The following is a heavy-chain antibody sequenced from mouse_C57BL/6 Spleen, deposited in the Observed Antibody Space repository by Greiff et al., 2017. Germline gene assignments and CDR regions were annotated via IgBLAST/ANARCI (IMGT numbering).Heavy chain of an antibody. CDR1: GYTFTSYW. CDR3: ARKAALRYYSNPFYAMDY. D-gene: IGHD2-5*01. J-gene: IGHJ4*01. V-gene: IGHV1-55*01. CDR2: IYPGSGST. Sequence: QVQLQQPGAELVKPGASVKMSCKASGYTFTSYWITWVKQRPGQGLEWIGDIYPGSGSTNYNEKFKSKATLTVDTSSSTAYMQLSSLTSEDSAVYFCARKAALRYYSNPFYAMDYWGQGTSVTVSS.